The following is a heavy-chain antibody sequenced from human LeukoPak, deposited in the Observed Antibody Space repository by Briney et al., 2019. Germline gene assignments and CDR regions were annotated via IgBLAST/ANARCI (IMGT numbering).Heavy chain of an antibody. V-gene: IGHV4-59*01. CDR1: GGSISSYY. Sequence: SETLSLTCTVSGGSISSYYWSWIRQPPGKGLEWIGYIYDSGSTNYNPSLKSRVTISVDTSKNQFSLKLSSVTAADTAVYYCARGPVLRFPTGKNWFDPWGQGTLVTVSS. D-gene: IGHD3-3*01. CDR3: ARGPVLRFPTGKNWFDP. J-gene: IGHJ5*02. CDR2: IYDSGST.